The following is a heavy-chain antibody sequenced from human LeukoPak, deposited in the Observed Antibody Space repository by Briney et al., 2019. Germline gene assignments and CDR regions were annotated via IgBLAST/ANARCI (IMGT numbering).Heavy chain of an antibody. Sequence: AGGSLRLSCVASRFTFSDYRMTWVRQAPGKGLEWVSVIYSGGSTYYADSVKGRFTISRDNSKNTLYLQMNSLRAEDTAVYYCARGGQQLVSAFDYWGQGTLVTVSS. CDR3: ARGGQQLVSAFDY. D-gene: IGHD6-13*01. J-gene: IGHJ4*02. CDR1: RFTFSDYR. V-gene: IGHV3-66*01. CDR2: IYSGGST.